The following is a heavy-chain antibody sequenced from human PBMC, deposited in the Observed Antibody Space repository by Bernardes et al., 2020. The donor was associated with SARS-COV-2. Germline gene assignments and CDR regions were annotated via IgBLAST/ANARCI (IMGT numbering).Heavy chain of an antibody. V-gene: IGHV3-30*18. Sequence: GGSLRLSCAASGFTFSSYGMHWVRQAPGKGLEWVAVISYDGSNKYYVDSVKGRFTISRDNSKNTLYLQMNSLRAEDTAVYYCAKDIGILTGQVYYFYGMDVWGHGTTVTVSS. J-gene: IGHJ6*02. D-gene: IGHD3-9*01. CDR2: ISYDGSNK. CDR1: GFTFSSYG. CDR3: AKDIGILTGQVYYFYGMDV.